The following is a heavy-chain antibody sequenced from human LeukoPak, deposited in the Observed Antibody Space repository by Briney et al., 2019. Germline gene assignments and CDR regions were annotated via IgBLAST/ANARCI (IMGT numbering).Heavy chain of an antibody. J-gene: IGHJ4*02. Sequence: GGSLRLSCAASGFTFSSYLMHWVRQAPGKGLVWVSRINSDGSSTIYADSVKGRFTISRDNAKNTLYLQMNSLRAGDTAVYYCARPLQYSYGYYFDYWGQGTLVTVSS. CDR3: ARPLQYSYGYYFDY. CDR1: GFTFSSYL. V-gene: IGHV3-74*01. CDR2: INSDGSST. D-gene: IGHD5-18*01.